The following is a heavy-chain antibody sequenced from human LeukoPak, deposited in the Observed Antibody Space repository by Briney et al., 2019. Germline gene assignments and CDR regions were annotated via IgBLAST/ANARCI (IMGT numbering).Heavy chain of an antibody. D-gene: IGHD3-16*02. J-gene: IGHJ4*02. CDR1: GYTFTSYY. V-gene: IGHV1-46*01. Sequence: ASVKVSCKASGYTFTSYYMHWVRQAPGQGLEWMGIINPSGGSTSYAQKFQGRVTMTRDTSTSTVYMELSSLRSEDTAVYYCARGRLPPYYDYVWGSYRSDYFDYWGQGTLVTVSS. CDR3: ARGRLPPYYDYVWGSYRSDYFDY. CDR2: INPSGGST.